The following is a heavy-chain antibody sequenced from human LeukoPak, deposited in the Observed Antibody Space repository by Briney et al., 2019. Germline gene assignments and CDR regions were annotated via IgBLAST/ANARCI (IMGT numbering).Heavy chain of an antibody. CDR3: ARCGNYSSSWYHY. V-gene: IGHV1-2*02. CDR2: INPNSGGT. D-gene: IGHD6-13*01. Sequence: ASVKVSCKASGYTFTGYYMHWVRQAPGQGLEWMGWINPNSGGTNYAQKFQGRVTMTRDTSISTAYMELSRLRSDDTAVYYCARCGNYSSSWYHYWGQGTLVTVSS. CDR1: GYTFTGYY. J-gene: IGHJ4*02.